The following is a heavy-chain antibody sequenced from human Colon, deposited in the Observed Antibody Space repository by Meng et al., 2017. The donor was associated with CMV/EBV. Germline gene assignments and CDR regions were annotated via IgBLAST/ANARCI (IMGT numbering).Heavy chain of an antibody. V-gene: IGHV3-30-3*01. Sequence: GGSLRLSCAASGFNFNYHTIHWVRQAPGKGLEWVSLISYDGTTKYYADSVKGRFTISRDNSENTAYLQMDGLRRDDTATYYCARENIPVAGTSFDYWGPGARVTSPQ. CDR1: GFNFNYHT. CDR3: ARENIPVAGTSFDY. D-gene: IGHD6-19*01. J-gene: IGHJ4*02. CDR2: ISYDGTTK.